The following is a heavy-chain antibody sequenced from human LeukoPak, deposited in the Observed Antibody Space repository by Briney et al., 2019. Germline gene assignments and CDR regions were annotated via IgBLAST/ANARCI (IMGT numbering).Heavy chain of an antibody. CDR1: GFTFSSYG. J-gene: IGHJ4*02. CDR2: IWYDGGNK. CDR3: ARMVDKSLFDY. Sequence: GRSLRLSCAASGFTFSSYGMHWVRQAPGKGLEWVAVIWYDGGNKYYADSVKGRFTISRDNSKNTLYLQMNSLRAEDTAVYYCARMVDKSLFDYWGQGTLVTVSS. D-gene: IGHD5-12*01. V-gene: IGHV3-33*01.